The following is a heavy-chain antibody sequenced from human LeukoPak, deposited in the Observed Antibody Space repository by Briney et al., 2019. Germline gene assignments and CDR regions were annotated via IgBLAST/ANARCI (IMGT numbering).Heavy chain of an antibody. J-gene: IGHJ6*02. CDR2: INPSGGST. V-gene: IGHV1-46*04. CDR1: GYTFTSAY. Sequence: GASVKVSCKASGYTFTSAYMHWVRQAPGQGLEWMGIINPSGGSTSYVQKLQGRVTMTRDTSTSTVYMELSSLRSEDTAVYYCGRDVGYGMDVWGQGTTVTVSS. CDR3: GRDVGYGMDV.